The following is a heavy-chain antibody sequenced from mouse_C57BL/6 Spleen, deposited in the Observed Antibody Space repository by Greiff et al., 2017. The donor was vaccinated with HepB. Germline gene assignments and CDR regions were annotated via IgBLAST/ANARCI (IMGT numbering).Heavy chain of an antibody. Sequence: EVQVVESGGGLVKPGGSLKLSCAASGFTFSSYAMSWVRQTPEKRLEWVATISDGGSYTYYPDNVKGRFTISRDNAKNNLYLQMSHLKSEDTAMYYCARDTYSNYFDYWGQGTTLTVSS. CDR3: ARDTYSNYFDY. J-gene: IGHJ2*01. CDR2: ISDGGSYT. CDR1: GFTFSSYA. D-gene: IGHD2-5*01. V-gene: IGHV5-4*01.